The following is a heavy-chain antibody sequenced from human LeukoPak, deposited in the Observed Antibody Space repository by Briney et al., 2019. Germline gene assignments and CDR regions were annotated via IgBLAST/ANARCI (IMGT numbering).Heavy chain of an antibody. CDR1: GFTFSSYA. CDR2: ISGSGGST. D-gene: IGHD1-26*01. Sequence: GGSLRLSCAASGFTFSSYAMSWVRQAPGKGLEWVSAISGSGGSTYYADSVKGRFTNSRDNSKNTLYLQMNSLRAEDTAVYYCAKVHVDGSYGPNAFDIWGQGTMVTVSS. V-gene: IGHV3-23*01. J-gene: IGHJ3*02. CDR3: AKVHVDGSYGPNAFDI.